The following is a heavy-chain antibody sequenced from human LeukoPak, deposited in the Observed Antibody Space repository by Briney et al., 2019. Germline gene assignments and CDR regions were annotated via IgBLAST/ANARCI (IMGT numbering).Heavy chain of an antibody. J-gene: IGHJ5*02. Sequence: SETLSLTCTVSGGSISSYYWSWIPQPPAKGLEGIGYIYYSGSTNYNPSLKSQITISVDTSKNQFSLKLSSVPAADTAVYSCARAPVSSSWRAFDPWGEATLATVSS. CDR2: IYYSGST. D-gene: IGHD6-13*01. CDR3: ARAPVSSSWRAFDP. V-gene: IGHV4-59*01. CDR1: GGSISSYY.